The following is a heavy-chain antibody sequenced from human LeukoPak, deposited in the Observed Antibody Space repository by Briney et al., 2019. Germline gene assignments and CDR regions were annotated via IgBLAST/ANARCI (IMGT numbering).Heavy chain of an antibody. D-gene: IGHD3-22*01. CDR3: AGGPCRSCSDSGYYYS. Sequence: SETLSLTCTVSGGSISSGGYYWSWIRQPPGKGLEWIGYIYHSGSTYYNPSLKSRVTISVDRSKNQFSLKLSSVTAADTAVYYCAGGPCRSCSDSGYYYSWGQGTLVTVSS. CDR2: IYHSGST. CDR1: GGSISSGGYY. V-gene: IGHV4-30-2*01. J-gene: IGHJ4*02.